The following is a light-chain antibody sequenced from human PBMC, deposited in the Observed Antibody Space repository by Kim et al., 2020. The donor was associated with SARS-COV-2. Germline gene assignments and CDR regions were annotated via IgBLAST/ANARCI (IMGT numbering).Light chain of an antibody. Sequence: GPSVTISCSGTSRVVGSSARVSRDQQPPGPAPKLMIYEVSHRPSGVPDRFSGSESGSPASLTISGLQAEDEADYYCSSYTSRSTVVFGGGTQLTVL. CDR1: SRVVGSSAR. J-gene: IGLJ2*01. V-gene: IGLV2-18*02. CDR2: EVS. CDR3: SSYTSRSTVV.